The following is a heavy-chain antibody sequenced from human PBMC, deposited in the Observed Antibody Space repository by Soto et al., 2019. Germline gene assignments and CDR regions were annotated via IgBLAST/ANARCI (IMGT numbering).Heavy chain of an antibody. J-gene: IGHJ4*02. CDR1: GGSISSSSYY. V-gene: IGHV4-39*01. CDR2: IYYSGST. Sequence: PSETLSLTCTVSGGSISSSSYYWGWIRHPPGKGLEWIGSIYYSGSTYYNPSLKSRVTISVDTSKNQFSLKLSSVTAADTAVYYCARQNLRETCFDYWGQGTLVTVSS. CDR3: ARQNLRETCFDY. D-gene: IGHD3-3*01.